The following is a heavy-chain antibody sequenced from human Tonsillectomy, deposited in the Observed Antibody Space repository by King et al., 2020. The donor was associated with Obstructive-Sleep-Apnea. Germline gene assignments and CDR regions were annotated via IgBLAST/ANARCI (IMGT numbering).Heavy chain of an antibody. CDR1: GYSFSSYW. Sequence: VQLVESGAEVKKPGESLKISCKGSGYSFSSYWIGWVRQMPGKGLEWMGIIYPGDSDTRYSPSFQGQVTISADKSISTPYLQWSSLKASDTALYYCARRVTRGPSWSYFPPHAFDIWGQGTMVTVSS. CDR3: ARRVTRGPSWSYFPPHAFDI. D-gene: IGHD1-26*01. V-gene: IGHV5-51*01. CDR2: IYPGDSDT. J-gene: IGHJ3*02.